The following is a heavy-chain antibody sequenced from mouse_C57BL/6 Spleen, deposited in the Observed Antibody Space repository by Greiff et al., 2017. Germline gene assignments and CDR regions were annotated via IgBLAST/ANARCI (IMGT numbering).Heavy chain of an antibody. CDR3: ARAGTLFAY. Sequence: VQLQQSGAELVKPGASVKLSCTASGFNIKDYYMHWVKQRTEQGLEWIGRIDPEDGETKYAPKFPGKATITADTSSNTAYLQLSSLTSEDTAVYYCARAGTLFAYWGQGTLVTVSA. CDR2: IDPEDGET. V-gene: IGHV14-2*01. CDR1: GFNIKDYY. D-gene: IGHD4-1*01. J-gene: IGHJ3*01.